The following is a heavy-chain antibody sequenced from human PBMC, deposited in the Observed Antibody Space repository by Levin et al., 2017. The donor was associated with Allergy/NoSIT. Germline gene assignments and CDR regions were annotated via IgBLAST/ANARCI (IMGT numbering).Heavy chain of an antibody. V-gene: IGHV3-11*01. CDR2: ISSSGSTT. J-gene: IGHJ4*02. D-gene: IGHD1-26*01. Sequence: TGGSLRLSCAASGFTFSDYYMSWIRQAPGKGLEWISYISSSGSTTYYADSVKGRFTISRDYTKNSLYLQMNSLRADDTAMYYCARIMGATTSDYWGQGTLLTVSS. CDR3: ARIMGATTSDY. CDR1: GFTFSDYY.